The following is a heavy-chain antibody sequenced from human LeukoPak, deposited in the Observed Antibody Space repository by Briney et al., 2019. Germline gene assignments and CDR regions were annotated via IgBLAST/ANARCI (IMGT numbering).Heavy chain of an antibody. J-gene: IGHJ4*02. CDR1: GFNVNNAW. CDR3: YTSITDY. V-gene: IGHV3-15*07. Sequence: GGSLRLSCAASGFNVNNAWMSWVRQAPGRGLEWVGRIRSKIDGGATDYAAPVKGRFTISRDDSKNTLYLQINSLKIEDTAMYYCYTSITDYWGQGTLVTVSS. CDR2: IRSKIDGGAT. D-gene: IGHD2-21*01.